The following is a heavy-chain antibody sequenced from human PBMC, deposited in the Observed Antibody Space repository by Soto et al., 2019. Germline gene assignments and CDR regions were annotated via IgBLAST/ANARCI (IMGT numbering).Heavy chain of an antibody. V-gene: IGHV4-4*02. CDR2: IFHDGNT. D-gene: IGHD2-8*02. Sequence: SETLSLTCAVSGASTGSGGWWSWVRQPPGKGLEWIAEIFHDGNTNYSPSLKSRVTISVDKSQNQFSLNVYSVTAADTTVYYCARHEGWTGPDQWGQGTLVTVSS. CDR3: ARHEGWTGPDQ. J-gene: IGHJ5*02. CDR1: GASTGSGGW.